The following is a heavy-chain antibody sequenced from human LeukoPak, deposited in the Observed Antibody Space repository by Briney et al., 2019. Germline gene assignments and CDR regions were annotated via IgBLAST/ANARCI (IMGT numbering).Heavy chain of an antibody. Sequence: PGRSLRLSCAASGFTFRSYGMHWVRQAPGKGLEWVAVIWYDGSNKYYADSVKGRFTISRDNSKNTLYLQMNSLRVEDTAVYYCARTSYTSGRMDYWGQGTLVTVSS. CDR2: IWYDGSNK. J-gene: IGHJ4*02. D-gene: IGHD6-19*01. CDR3: ARTSYTSGRMDY. CDR1: GFTFRSYG. V-gene: IGHV3-33*01.